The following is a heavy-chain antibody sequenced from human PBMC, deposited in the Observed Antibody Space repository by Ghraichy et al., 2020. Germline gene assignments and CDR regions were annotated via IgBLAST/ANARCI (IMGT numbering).Heavy chain of an antibody. V-gene: IGHV1-69*06. CDR3: AGGYTGYDYIQNDY. D-gene: IGHD5-12*01. Sequence: SVKVSCKASGGTFTSYAITWVRQAPGQGLEWMGGIVPLFGRPNYAQKFQGRVTITADKSTSTAYMELSSLGSEDTAVYFCAGGYTGYDYIQNDYWGQGTLVTVSS. CDR1: GGTFTSYA. J-gene: IGHJ4*02. CDR2: IVPLFGRP.